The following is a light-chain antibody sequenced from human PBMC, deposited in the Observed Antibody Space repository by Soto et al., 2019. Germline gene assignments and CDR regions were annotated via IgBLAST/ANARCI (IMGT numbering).Light chain of an antibody. CDR2: AAS. J-gene: IGKJ3*01. CDR3: QQRSNGFT. CDR1: QSVSSY. V-gene: IGKV3-11*01. Sequence: EIVLTQSPATLSLSPGERATLSCRASQSVSSYLAWYQQKPGQAPRLLIYAASNRDTGIPARFSGSGSGTDFTLTISSLEPEDFAVYYCQQRSNGFTFGPGTKVEIK.